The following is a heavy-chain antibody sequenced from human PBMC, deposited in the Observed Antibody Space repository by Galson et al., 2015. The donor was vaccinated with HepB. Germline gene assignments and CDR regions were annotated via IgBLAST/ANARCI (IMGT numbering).Heavy chain of an antibody. D-gene: IGHD3-10*01. CDR3: ARGGFGGDYFDY. CDR2: INSDGSST. Sequence: SLRLSCAASGFTFSSYWMHWVRQAPGKGLVWVSRINSDGSSTSYADSVKGRFTISRDNAKNTLYLQMNSLRAEDTAVYYCARGGFGGDYFDYWGQGTLVTVSS. CDR1: GFTFSSYW. V-gene: IGHV3-74*01. J-gene: IGHJ4*02.